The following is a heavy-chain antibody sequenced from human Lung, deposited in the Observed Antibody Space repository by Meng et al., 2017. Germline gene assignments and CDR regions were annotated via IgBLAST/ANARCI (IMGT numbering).Heavy chain of an antibody. V-gene: IGHV3-33*01. CDR1: GFTFSSYG. J-gene: IGHJ4*02. D-gene: IGHD6-13*01. Sequence: QVQRVESGGGVVQPGRSLRLSCAASGFTFSSYGMHWVHQAPGKGLEWVAVIWYDGSNKYYADSVKGRFTISRDNSKNTLYLQMNSLRAEDTAVYYCARGGWYSSSSRVDYWGQGTLVTVSS. CDR2: IWYDGSNK. CDR3: ARGGWYSSSSRVDY.